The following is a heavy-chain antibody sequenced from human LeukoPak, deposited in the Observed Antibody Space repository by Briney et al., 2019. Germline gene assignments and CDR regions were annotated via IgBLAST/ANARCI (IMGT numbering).Heavy chain of an antibody. Sequence: PSETLSLTCTVSGGSISSYYWSWIRQPAGKGLEWIGRIYTSGSTNYNPSLKSRVTISVDTSKNQFSLKLSSVTAADTAVYYCASLTMVRGVTPWFDPWGQGTLVTVSS. CDR3: ASLTMVRGVTPWFDP. CDR2: IYTSGST. J-gene: IGHJ5*02. CDR1: GGSISSYY. D-gene: IGHD3-10*01. V-gene: IGHV4-4*07.